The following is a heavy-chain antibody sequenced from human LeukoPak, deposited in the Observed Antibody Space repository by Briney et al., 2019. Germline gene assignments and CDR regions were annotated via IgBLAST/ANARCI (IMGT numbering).Heavy chain of an antibody. J-gene: IGHJ5*02. CDR3: ARGVGYCSSTRCPHHYWLDP. V-gene: IGHV4-4*07. CDR2: IYTSGST. CDR1: GGSISSYY. Sequence: SETLSLTCTVSGGSISSYYWSWIRQPAGKGLEWIGRIYTSGSTNYNPSLKSRVTISVDKSKNQFSLKLISVTAADPAVYYCARGVGYCSSTRCPHHYWLDPWGQGTLVTVSS. D-gene: IGHD2-2*01.